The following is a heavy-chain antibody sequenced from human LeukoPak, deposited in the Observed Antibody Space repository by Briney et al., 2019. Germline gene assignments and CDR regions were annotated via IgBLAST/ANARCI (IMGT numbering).Heavy chain of an antibody. V-gene: IGHV3-21*01. CDR2: ISSSSSYI. CDR1: GFTFSSSS. CDR3: ATSDDLWSGMDN. D-gene: IGHD3-3*01. Sequence: PGGSLRLSCAVSGFTFSSSSMNWVRQAPGKGLEWVSSISSSSSYIYYADSVKGRFTISRDNAKNSLYLQMDSLRADDTAVYYCATSDDLWSGMDNWGQGTLVTVSS. J-gene: IGHJ4*02.